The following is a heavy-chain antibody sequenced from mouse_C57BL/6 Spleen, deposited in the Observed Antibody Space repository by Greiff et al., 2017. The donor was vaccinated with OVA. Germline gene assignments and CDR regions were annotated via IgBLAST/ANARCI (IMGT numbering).Heavy chain of an antibody. V-gene: IGHV1-15*01. J-gene: IGHJ4*01. CDR2: IDPETGGT. Sequence: QVHVKQSGAELVRPGASVTLSCKASGYTFTDYEMHWVKQTPVHGLEWIGAIDPETGGTAYNQKFKGKAILTADKSSSTAYMELRSLTSEDSAVYYCTRSRDDPLYAMDYWGQGTSVTVSS. CDR3: TRSRDDPLYAMDY. CDR1: GYTFTDYE.